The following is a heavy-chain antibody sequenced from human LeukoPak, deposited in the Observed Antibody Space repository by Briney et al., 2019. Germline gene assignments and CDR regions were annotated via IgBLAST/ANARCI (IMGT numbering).Heavy chain of an antibody. V-gene: IGHV1-2*02. J-gene: IGHJ4*02. Sequence: GASVKVSRKASGYTFTGYYIHWVRQAPGQGLEWMGWINPNSGGTNYAQKFQGRVTMTRGTSISTAYMELSRLRSDDTAVYYCARDPATEGDYWGQGTLVTVSS. CDR3: ARDPATEGDY. CDR2: INPNSGGT. CDR1: GYTFTGYY.